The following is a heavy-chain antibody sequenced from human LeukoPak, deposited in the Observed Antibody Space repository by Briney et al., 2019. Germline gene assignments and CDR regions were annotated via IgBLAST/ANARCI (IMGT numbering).Heavy chain of an antibody. CDR3: ARAQGYSYGLDY. CDR1: GFTFSSYW. Sequence: GGSLRLSCAASGFTFSSYWMHWVRQAPGKGRVWFSRINSDGSSTSYADSVKGRFTISRDNAKNALYLQMNSLRAEDTAVYYCARAQGYSYGLDYWGQGTLVTVSS. J-gene: IGHJ4*02. D-gene: IGHD5-18*01. V-gene: IGHV3-74*01. CDR2: INSDGSST.